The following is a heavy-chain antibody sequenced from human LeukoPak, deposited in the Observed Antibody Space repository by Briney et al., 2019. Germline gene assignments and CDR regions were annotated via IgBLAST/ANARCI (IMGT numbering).Heavy chain of an antibody. CDR1: GDSVSSNSVT. V-gene: IGHV6-1*01. J-gene: IGHJ5*02. CDR2: TFYRSTWYN. CDR3: ARRLTQYDCFDP. D-gene: IGHD2-2*01. Sequence: SQTLSLTCAISGDSVSSNSVTWNWIRQSPSRGLEWLGRTFYRSTWYNDYAVSVRGRITVNPDTSKNQFSLHLNSVTPEDTAVYYCARRLTQYDCFDPWGQGILVTVSS.